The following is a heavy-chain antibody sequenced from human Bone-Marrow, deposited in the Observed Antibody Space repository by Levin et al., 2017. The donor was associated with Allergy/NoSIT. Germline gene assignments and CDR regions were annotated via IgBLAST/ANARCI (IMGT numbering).Heavy chain of an antibody. D-gene: IGHD1-26*01. CDR2: IYSDGSST. CDR3: TRGGNYGKRNAFDI. CDR1: GFTFSSYW. Sequence: PGGSLRLSCAASGFTFSSYWMHWVRQAPGKGLVWVSRIYSDGSSTNYADSVKGRFTISGDSAKNTLYLQMNSLRTEDTAVYYCTRGGNYGKRNAFDIWGQGTMVTVSS. V-gene: IGHV3-74*01. J-gene: IGHJ3*02.